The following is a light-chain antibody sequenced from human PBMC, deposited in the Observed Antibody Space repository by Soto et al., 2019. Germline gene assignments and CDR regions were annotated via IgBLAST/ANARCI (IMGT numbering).Light chain of an antibody. CDR3: QQSYNIPRAT. J-gene: IGKJ1*01. V-gene: IGKV1-39*01. CDR2: AAS. Sequence: DIQLTQSPSFLSASVGDRVTITCRASQGISSYLAWYQQKPGKAPKVLIYAASSLQSGVPPRFSGSGSGTDFTLTISSLQPEDFATYFCQQSYNIPRATFGQGTKVDNK. CDR1: QGISSY.